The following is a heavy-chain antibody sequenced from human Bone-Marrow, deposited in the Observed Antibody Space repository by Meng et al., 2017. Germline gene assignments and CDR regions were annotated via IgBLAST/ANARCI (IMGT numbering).Heavy chain of an antibody. J-gene: IGHJ5*02. D-gene: IGHD2-15*01. Sequence: GQLQQWGAGRLKPSETLSLTCAVYGGSFSGYYWSWIRQPPGKGLEWIGEINHSGSTNYNPSLKSRVTISVDTSKNQFSLKLSSVTAADTAVYYCASGYCSGGSCQVGWFDPWGQGTLVTVSS. CDR2: INHSGST. CDR3: ASGYCSGGSCQVGWFDP. V-gene: IGHV4-34*01. CDR1: GGSFSGYY.